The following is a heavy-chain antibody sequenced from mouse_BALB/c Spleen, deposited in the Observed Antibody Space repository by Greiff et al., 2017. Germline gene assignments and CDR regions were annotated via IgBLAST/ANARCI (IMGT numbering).Heavy chain of an antibody. J-gene: IGHJ3*01. V-gene: IGHV1-69*02. CDR2: IDPSDSET. Sequence: QVQLQQPGAKLVKPGAPVKLSCKASGYTFTSYWMNWVKQRPGRGLEWIGRIDPSDSETHYNQKFKDKATLTVDKSSSTAYIQLSSLTSEDSAVYYCARSRNADYAYWGQGTLVTVSA. D-gene: IGHD2-4*01. CDR1: GYTFTSYW. CDR3: ARSRNADYAY.